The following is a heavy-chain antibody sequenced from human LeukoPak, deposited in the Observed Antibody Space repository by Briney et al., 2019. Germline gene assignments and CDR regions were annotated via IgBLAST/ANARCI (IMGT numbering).Heavy chain of an antibody. CDR2: IGGNGGST. Sequence: PGGSLRLSCAASGFTFSSSAMSWVRQTPGKGLEWVSAIGGNGGSTFYADSVKGRFTVSRDDSKNTLYLQMNSLRAEDTAVYFCANRGPYYFAYWGQGTLVTVSS. V-gene: IGHV3-23*01. J-gene: IGHJ4*02. D-gene: IGHD3-10*01. CDR3: ANRGPYYFAY. CDR1: GFTFSSSA.